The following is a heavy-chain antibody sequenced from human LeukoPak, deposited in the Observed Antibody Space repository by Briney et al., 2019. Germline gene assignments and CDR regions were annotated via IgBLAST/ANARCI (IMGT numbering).Heavy chain of an antibody. D-gene: IGHD2-2*01. CDR3: ARVYGPSTRFSVPSFFDY. Sequence: PSETLSLTCAVYGGSFSGYYWSWIRQPPGKGLEWIGEINHSGSTNYNPSLKSRVTISVDTSKNQFSLKLSSVPAADTAVYYCARVYGPSTRFSVPSFFDYWGQGTLVTVSS. V-gene: IGHV4-34*01. J-gene: IGHJ4*02. CDR1: GGSFSGYY. CDR2: INHSGST.